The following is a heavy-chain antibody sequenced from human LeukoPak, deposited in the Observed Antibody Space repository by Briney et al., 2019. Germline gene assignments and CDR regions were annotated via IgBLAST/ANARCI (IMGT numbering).Heavy chain of an antibody. CDR1: GFTFSSYS. CDR3: ARAIRIVVVPAATDY. CDR2: ISSSSSYI. V-gene: IGHV3-21*01. D-gene: IGHD2-2*01. Sequence: GGSLTLSCAASGFTFSSYSMNWVRQAPGKGLEWVSSISSSSSYIYYADSVKGRFTISRDNAKNSLYLQMNSLRAEDTAVYYCARAIRIVVVPAATDYWGQGTLFTVSS. J-gene: IGHJ4*02.